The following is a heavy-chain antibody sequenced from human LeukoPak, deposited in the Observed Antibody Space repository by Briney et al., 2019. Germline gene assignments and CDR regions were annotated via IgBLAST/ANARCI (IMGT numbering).Heavy chain of an antibody. CDR2: ISSSSSYT. Sequence: GSLRLSCAASGFTFSDYYMSWIRQAPGKGLGWVSFISSSSSYTNYADSVKGRFTISRDNAKNSLYLQMNSLRAEDTAVYYCARDRNYYDSSGYKDFDYWGQGTLVTVSS. V-gene: IGHV3-11*05. CDR3: ARDRNYYDSSGYKDFDY. D-gene: IGHD3-22*01. CDR1: GFTFSDYY. J-gene: IGHJ4*02.